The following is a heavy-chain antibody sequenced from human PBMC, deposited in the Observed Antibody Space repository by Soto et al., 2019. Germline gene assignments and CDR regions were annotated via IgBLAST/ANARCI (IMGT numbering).Heavy chain of an antibody. D-gene: IGHD6-25*01. CDR2: TSSSSSYI. V-gene: IGHV3-21*01. CDR3: AREPGSNYYGMDV. J-gene: IGHJ6*02. CDR1: GFTFSSYS. Sequence: GGSLRLSCAASGFTFSSYSMNWVRQAPGKGLEWVSSTSSSSSYIYYADSVKGRFTISRDNAKNSLYLQMNSLRAEDTAVYYCAREPGSNYYGMDVWGQGTTVTVSS.